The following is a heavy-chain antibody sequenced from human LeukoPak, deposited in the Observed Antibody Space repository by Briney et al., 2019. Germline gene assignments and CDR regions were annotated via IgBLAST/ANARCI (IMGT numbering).Heavy chain of an antibody. V-gene: IGHV3-7*01. Sequence: PGGSLRLSCAASGFPFSDYWMDWVRQAPGKGMEWVANINQDGRIQYYADSVRGRFIISRNNAKNSLYLQMYSGRTEDTAIYFCSRSLDYLGQGALVTVSS. CDR1: GFPFSDYW. CDR3: SRSLDY. CDR2: INQDGRIQ. J-gene: IGHJ4*02.